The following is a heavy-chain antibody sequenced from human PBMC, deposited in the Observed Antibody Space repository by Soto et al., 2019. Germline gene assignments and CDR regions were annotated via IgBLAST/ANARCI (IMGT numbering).Heavy chain of an antibody. CDR3: ARDGGEIFGVVEAYYYYGMDV. J-gene: IGHJ6*02. D-gene: IGHD3-3*01. CDR1: GFTFNSYA. V-gene: IGHV3-30-3*01. Sequence: PGGSLRLSCAASGFTFNSYAMHWVRQAPGKGLEWVAVISYDGSNKYYADSVKGRFTISRDNSKNTLYLQMNSLRAEDTAVYYCARDGGEIFGVVEAYYYYGMDVWGQGTTVTVSS. CDR2: ISYDGSNK.